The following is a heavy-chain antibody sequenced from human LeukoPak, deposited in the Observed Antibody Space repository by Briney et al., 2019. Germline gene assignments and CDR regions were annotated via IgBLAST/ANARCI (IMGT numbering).Heavy chain of an antibody. CDR2: IYYSGST. CDR1: GGSISSSSYY. CDR3: ARPVPSRLGWFDP. Sequence: PETLPLTCTVSGGSISSSSYYWGWIRQPPGKGLEWIGNIYYSGSTYYSPSLKSRVTISVDTSKNQFSMKLSSVTAADTAVYYCARPVPSRLGWFDPWGQGTLVTVSS. V-gene: IGHV4-39*01. J-gene: IGHJ5*02. D-gene: IGHD1-1*01.